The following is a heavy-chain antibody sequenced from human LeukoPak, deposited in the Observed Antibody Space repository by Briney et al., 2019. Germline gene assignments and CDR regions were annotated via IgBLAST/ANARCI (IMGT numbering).Heavy chain of an antibody. J-gene: IGHJ4*01. CDR2: INHNGNT. CDR3: ARQGQISAFDI. D-gene: IGHD3-10*01. CDR1: VGSFSGYH. Sequence: PSETLSLTCAVYVGSFSGYHWSWIRQAPGKGLEWIGEINHNGNTNYKSSLKSRVTISADTSKNQFSLKMTSLTAADTAVYYCARQGQISAFDIWGHGNLVIVSS. V-gene: IGHV4-34*01.